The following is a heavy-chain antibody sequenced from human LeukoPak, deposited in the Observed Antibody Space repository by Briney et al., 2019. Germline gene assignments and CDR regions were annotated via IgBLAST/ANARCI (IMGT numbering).Heavy chain of an antibody. CDR1: GYSISSRYY. CDR3: AKDSHWILFDD. Sequence: SETLSLTCTVSGYSISSRYYWGWIRQPPGKGLEWIGSIYHSGSTHYNPSLKSRVTISVDTSKNQFSLKLSFVTAADTAVYYCAKDSHWILFDDWGQGTLVTVSS. V-gene: IGHV4-38-2*02. D-gene: IGHD2-2*03. CDR2: IYHSGST. J-gene: IGHJ4*02.